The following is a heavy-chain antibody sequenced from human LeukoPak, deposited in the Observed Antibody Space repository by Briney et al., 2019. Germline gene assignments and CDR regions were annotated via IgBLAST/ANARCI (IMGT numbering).Heavy chain of an antibody. V-gene: IGHV5-51*01. Sequence: GESLKISCKGSGYTFTNYWIGWVRQLPGKGLEWMGIIYPGDSDAIYSPSFQGQVTISADKSISTAYLQWSSLKASDTAMYYCARLKDIVVVPAAPLDYWGQGTLVTVSS. CDR3: ARLKDIVVVPAAPLDY. CDR1: GYTFTNYW. J-gene: IGHJ4*02. CDR2: IYPGDSDA. D-gene: IGHD2-2*01.